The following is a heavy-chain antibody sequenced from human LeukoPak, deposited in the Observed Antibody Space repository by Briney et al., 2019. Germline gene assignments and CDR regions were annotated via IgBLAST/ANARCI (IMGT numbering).Heavy chain of an antibody. D-gene: IGHD3-10*01. CDR2: IKSKTDGGTT. CDR1: GFTFSGSA. V-gene: IGHV3-15*01. J-gene: IGHJ4*02. CDR3: TTEGRTPYYYGSPDY. Sequence: PGGSLRLSCAASGFTFSGSAMHWVRQAPGKGLEWVGRIKSKTDGGTTDYAAPVKGRFTISRDDSKNTLYLQMNSLKTEDTAVYYCTTEGRTPYYYGSPDYWGQGTLVTVSS.